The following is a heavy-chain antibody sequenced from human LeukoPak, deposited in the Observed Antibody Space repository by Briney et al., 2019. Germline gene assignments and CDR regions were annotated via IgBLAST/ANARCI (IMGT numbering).Heavy chain of an antibody. CDR2: IQYDENLK. D-gene: IGHD3-10*01. V-gene: IGHV3-30*02. Sequence: GGSLRLSCAASGFTFSSYNMHWVRQAPGKGLEWVAFIQYDENLKYYAGSVKGRFTISRDNSQNTLYLQMTSLRAEDTAIYYCAKVLWGNGFGETFDYWGQGTLVTVSS. CDR1: GFTFSSYN. CDR3: AKVLWGNGFGETFDY. J-gene: IGHJ4*02.